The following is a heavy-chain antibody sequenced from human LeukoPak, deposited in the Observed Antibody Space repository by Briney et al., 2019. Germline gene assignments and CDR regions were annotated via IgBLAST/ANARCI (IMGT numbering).Heavy chain of an antibody. CDR1: GGSISSYY. J-gene: IGHJ4*02. Sequence: PSETLSLTCTASGGSISSYYWSWIRQPPGKGLEWIGYIYYSGSTNYNPSLKSRVTIPVDTSKNQFSLKLSSVTAADTAVYYCARESGGNSIDYWGQGTLVTVSS. CDR2: IYYSGST. D-gene: IGHD4-23*01. V-gene: IGHV4-59*01. CDR3: ARESGGNSIDY.